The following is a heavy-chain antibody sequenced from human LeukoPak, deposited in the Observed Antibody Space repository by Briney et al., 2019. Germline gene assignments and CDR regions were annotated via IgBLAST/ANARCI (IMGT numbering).Heavy chain of an antibody. D-gene: IGHD5-18*01. CDR3: ARVRMRGYSYGPFDY. CDR1: GDSIYITTYY. Sequence: SETLSLTCTVSGDSIYITTYYWGWIRQPPGKGLEWIGSLTYSGNTYYNPSLESRVTISVDTSKNQFSLKLSSVTAADTAVYYCARVRMRGYSYGPFDYWGQGTLVTVSS. J-gene: IGHJ4*02. CDR2: LTYSGNT. V-gene: IGHV4-39*07.